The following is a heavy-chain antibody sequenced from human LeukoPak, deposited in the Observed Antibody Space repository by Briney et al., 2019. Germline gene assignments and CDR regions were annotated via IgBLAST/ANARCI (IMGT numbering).Heavy chain of an antibody. V-gene: IGHV3-7*05. CDR2: IKEDGSAK. CDR1: GFIFSSYW. Sequence: GGSLRLCCAASGFIFSSYWMNWVREAPGKGLEWVANIKEDGSAKYYVDSVKGRFTISRDNAKNSLYLQMNSLRAEDTAVYYCVMDMDVWGQGTTVTVSS. CDR3: VMDMDV. J-gene: IGHJ6*02.